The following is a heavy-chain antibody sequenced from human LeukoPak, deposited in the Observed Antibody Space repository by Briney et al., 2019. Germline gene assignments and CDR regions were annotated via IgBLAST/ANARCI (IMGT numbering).Heavy chain of an antibody. J-gene: IGHJ4*02. CDR3: ARDQWLDY. V-gene: IGHV3-48*04. CDR2: IGTSGNTI. CDR1: GFTFSGYI. D-gene: IGHD6-19*01. Sequence: PVGSPRLSCAASGFTFSGYIMNWVRQAPGKGLEWVSFIGTSGNTIYYADSVKGRFTVSRDNAKNSLYLQMNSLRAEDTAVYYCARDQWLDYWGQGTLVTVSS.